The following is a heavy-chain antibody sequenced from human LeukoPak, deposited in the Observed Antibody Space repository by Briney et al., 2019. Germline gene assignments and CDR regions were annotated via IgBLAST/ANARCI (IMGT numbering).Heavy chain of an antibody. CDR2: IGSSGSYI. V-gene: IGHV3-21*01. CDR3: ARTPYDFWSASYSYYFDY. D-gene: IGHD3-3*01. J-gene: IGHJ4*02. CDR1: GFTFSIYS. Sequence: GGSLRLSCAASGFTFSIYSMDWVRQAPGKGLEWVSSIGSSGSYIYYADSLKGRFTISRDNAKNSLYLQMNSLRAEDTAVFYCARTPYDFWSASYSYYFDYWGQGTLVTVSS.